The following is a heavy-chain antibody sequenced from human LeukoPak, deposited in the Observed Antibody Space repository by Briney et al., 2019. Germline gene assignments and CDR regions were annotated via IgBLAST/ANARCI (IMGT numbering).Heavy chain of an antibody. D-gene: IGHD3-10*01. CDR2: ISTSSSTI. Sequence: GGSLRLSCAASGFAFSSYSMNWVRQAPGKGLEWVSYISTSSSTIYYADSVKGRFTISRDYAKNSLYLQMNSLRAEDTAVYYCARDVEGSGSYYRNYYYYGMDVWGQGTTVTVSS. CDR3: ARDVEGSGSYYRNYYYYGMDV. J-gene: IGHJ6*02. CDR1: GFAFSSYS. V-gene: IGHV3-48*01.